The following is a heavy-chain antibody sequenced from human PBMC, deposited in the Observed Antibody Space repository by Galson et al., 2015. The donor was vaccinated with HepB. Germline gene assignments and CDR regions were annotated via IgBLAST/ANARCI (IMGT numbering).Heavy chain of an antibody. J-gene: IGHJ6*02. CDR1: GYTFTSYG. D-gene: IGHD2-8*01. CDR2: ISAYNGNT. V-gene: IGHV1-18*04. CDR3: ARWGYCTNGVCYTRQHKYYYYSGMDV. Sequence: SVKVSCKASGYTFTSYGISWVRQAPGQGLEWMGWISAYNGNTNYAQKLQGRVTMTTDTSTSTAYMELRSLRSDDTAVYYCARWGYCTNGVCYTRQHKYYYYSGMDVWGQGTTVTVSS.